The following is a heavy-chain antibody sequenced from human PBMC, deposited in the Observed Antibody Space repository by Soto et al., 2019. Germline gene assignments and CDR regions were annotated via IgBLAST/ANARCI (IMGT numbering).Heavy chain of an antibody. Sequence: VQLQQWGAGLLKPSETLSLTCAVCGGSFSGYYWSWIRQPPGKGLEWIGEINHSGSTNYNRSLKSRVTISVDTSKNQFALKLSSVTAADTAVYYCARGGLWFGELSLDYWGQGTLVTVSS. D-gene: IGHD3-10*01. V-gene: IGHV4-34*01. CDR2: INHSGST. CDR3: ARGGLWFGELSLDY. CDR1: GGSFSGYY. J-gene: IGHJ4*02.